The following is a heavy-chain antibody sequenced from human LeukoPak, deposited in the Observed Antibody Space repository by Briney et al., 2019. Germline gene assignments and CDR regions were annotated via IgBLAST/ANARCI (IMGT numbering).Heavy chain of an antibody. D-gene: IGHD4/OR15-4a*01. CDR2: IYHSGST. CDR3: ARKGAIAGASANPDY. CDR1: GGSISSYY. J-gene: IGHJ4*02. Sequence: SETLSLTCTVSGGSISSYYWGWIRQPPGKGLEWIGSIYHSGSTYYNPSLKSRVTISVDTSKNQFSLKLSSVTAADTAVYYCARKGAIAGASANPDYWGQGTLVTVSS. V-gene: IGHV4-38-2*02.